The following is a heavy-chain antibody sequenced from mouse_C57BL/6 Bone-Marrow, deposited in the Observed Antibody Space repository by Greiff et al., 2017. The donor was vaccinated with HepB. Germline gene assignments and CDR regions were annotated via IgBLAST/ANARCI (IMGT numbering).Heavy chain of an antibody. J-gene: IGHJ3*01. Sequence: QVQLKESGPGLVQPSQSLSITCTVSGFSFTSYGVHWVRQSPGKGLEWLGVIWRGGSTDYNAAFMSRLSITKDNSKGQVFFKMNSLQADDTAIYYCAKSGGGYYLFAYWGQGTLVTVSA. D-gene: IGHD2-3*01. CDR1: GFSFTSYG. CDR2: IWRGGST. V-gene: IGHV2-5*01. CDR3: AKSGGGYYLFAY.